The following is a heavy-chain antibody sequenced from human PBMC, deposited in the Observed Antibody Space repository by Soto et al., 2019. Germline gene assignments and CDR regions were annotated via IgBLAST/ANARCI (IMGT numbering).Heavy chain of an antibody. CDR3: AKGGSGNYLTYYYYYGMDV. J-gene: IGHJ6*02. Sequence: GGSLRLSCAASGFSLSNNGMHWVRQAPGKGLEWVAVISYDGNNKYYADSVKGRFTISRDNSKNTVYLEMNDLRAEDTAMYYCAKGGSGNYLTYYYYYGMDVWGQGTTVTVSS. D-gene: IGHD3-22*01. CDR1: GFSLSNNG. CDR2: ISYDGNNK. V-gene: IGHV3-30*18.